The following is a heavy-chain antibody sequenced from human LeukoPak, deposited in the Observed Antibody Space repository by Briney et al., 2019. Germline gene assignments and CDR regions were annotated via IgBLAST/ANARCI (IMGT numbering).Heavy chain of an antibody. CDR1: GGSISSSSYY. J-gene: IGHJ4*02. CDR2: IYYSGST. CDR3: ALGGYYYDSSLDY. Sequence: SETLSLTCSVSGGSISSSSYYWGWIRQPPGKGLEWIGSIYYSGSTYYNPSLKSRVTISVDTSKNQFSLKLSFVTAADTAVYYCALGGYYYDSSLDYWGQGTLVTVSS. V-gene: IGHV4-39*07. D-gene: IGHD3-22*01.